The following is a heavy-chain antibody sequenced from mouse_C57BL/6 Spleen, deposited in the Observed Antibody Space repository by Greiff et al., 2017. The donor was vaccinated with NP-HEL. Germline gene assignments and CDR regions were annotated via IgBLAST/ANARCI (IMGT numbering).Heavy chain of an antibody. CDR1: GYSFTDYN. CDR3: AREDGPLYFDV. J-gene: IGHJ1*03. CDR2: INPNYGTN. D-gene: IGHD1-1*01. Sequence: VQLQQSGPELVKPGASVKISCKASGYSFTDYNMNWVKQSNGKSLEWIGVINPNYGTNSYNQKFKGKSTLTVDQSSNTAYMHLNSLTSEDSAVYYCAREDGPLYFDVWGTGTTVTVSS. V-gene: IGHV1-39*01.